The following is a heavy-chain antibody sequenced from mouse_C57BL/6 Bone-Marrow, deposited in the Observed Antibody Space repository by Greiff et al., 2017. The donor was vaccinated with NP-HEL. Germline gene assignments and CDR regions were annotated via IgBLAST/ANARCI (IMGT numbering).Heavy chain of an antibody. Sequence: QVQLKQPGAELVRPGSSVKLSCKASGYTFTSYWMHWVKQRPIQGLEWIGNIDPSDSETHYNQKFKDKATLTVDKSSSTAYMQLSSLTSEDSAVYYCARGDGYGAWFAYWGQGTLVTVSA. CDR1: GYTFTSYW. V-gene: IGHV1-52*01. CDR2: IDPSDSET. J-gene: IGHJ3*01. D-gene: IGHD2-2*01. CDR3: ARGDGYGAWFAY.